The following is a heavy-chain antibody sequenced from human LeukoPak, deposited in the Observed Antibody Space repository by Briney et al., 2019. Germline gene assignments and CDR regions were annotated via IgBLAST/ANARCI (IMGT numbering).Heavy chain of an antibody. CDR1: GFTFSDHH. J-gene: IGHJ6*02. Sequence: AGSLRLSCAASGFTFSDHHMDWVRQAPGKGLELVSYISSSGSTIYYADSVKGRFTISRDNAKNSLYLQMNSLRAEDTAVYYCARDLYSSGWYYNVGYYGTDVWGQGTTVTVSS. CDR2: ISSSGSTI. D-gene: IGHD6-19*01. CDR3: ARDLYSSGWYYNVGYYGTDV. V-gene: IGHV3-11*04.